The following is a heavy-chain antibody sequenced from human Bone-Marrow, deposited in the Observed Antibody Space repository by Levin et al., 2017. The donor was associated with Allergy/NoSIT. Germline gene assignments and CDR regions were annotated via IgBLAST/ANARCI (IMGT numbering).Heavy chain of an antibody. J-gene: IGHJ6*02. CDR2: IIPILGIA. D-gene: IGHD6-13*01. CDR3: ARDSGIAAAGTYYYYGMDV. CDR1: GGTFSSYT. V-gene: IGHV1-69*04. Sequence: KISCKASGGTFSSYTISWVRQAPGQGLEWMGRIIPILGIANYAQKFQGRVTITADKSTSTAYMELSSLRSEDTAVYYCARDSGIAAAGTYYYYGMDVWGQGTTVTVSS.